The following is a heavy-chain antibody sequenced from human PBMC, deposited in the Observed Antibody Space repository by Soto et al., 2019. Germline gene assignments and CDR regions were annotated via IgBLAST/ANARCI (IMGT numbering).Heavy chain of an antibody. CDR3: ARGQRVGYFDY. CDR1: GFTFSSYA. CDR2: ISSNGGST. V-gene: IGHV3-64*02. J-gene: IGHJ4*02. Sequence: ESGEGLVQPGGSLRLSCAASGFTFSSYAMHWVRQAPGKGLEYVSAISSNGGSTYYADSVKGRFTISRDNSKNTLYLQMGSLRAEDMAVYYCARGQRVGYFDYWGQGTLVTVSS.